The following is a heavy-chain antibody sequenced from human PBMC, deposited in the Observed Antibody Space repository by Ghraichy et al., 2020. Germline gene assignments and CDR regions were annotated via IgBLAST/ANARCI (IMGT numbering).Heavy chain of an antibody. CDR1: RSNVCSQV. CDR2: ISADTGNT. Sequence: ASVKVSCKFGRSNVCSQVTAWVRVSRLQVLERMGWISADTGNTNYAQSLQGRVTMTTDTSTSTTSMELRSLRSDDTAVYYCARDGYYDNWGQGTLVTVSS. CDR3: ARDGYYDN. V-gene: IGHV1-18*01. J-gene: IGHJ4*02.